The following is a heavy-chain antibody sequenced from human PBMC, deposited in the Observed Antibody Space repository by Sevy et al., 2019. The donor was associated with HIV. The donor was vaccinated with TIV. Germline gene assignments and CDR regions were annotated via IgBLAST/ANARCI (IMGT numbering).Heavy chain of an antibody. CDR1: GGTFSNYA. D-gene: IGHD3-22*01. J-gene: IGHJ6*02. CDR3: ASSYYESSGYPHLYYYGMDV. CDR2: FIPMFDTA. V-gene: IGHV1-69*13. Sequence: ASVKVSCKASGGTFSNYAISWVRQAPGQGLEWMGGFIPMFDTANSAQKFQGRVTLTADGSTSTAYMELSSLRSEDTAVYYCASSYYESSGYPHLYYYGMDVWGQGTTVTVSS.